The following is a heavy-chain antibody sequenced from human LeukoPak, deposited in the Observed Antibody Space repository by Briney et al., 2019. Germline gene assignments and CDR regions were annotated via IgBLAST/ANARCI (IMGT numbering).Heavy chain of an antibody. V-gene: IGHV3-21*01. J-gene: IGHJ5*02. CDR3: ARRSSSSWYGLIGGFDP. CDR1: GFPFSTYS. CDR2: ISSSSSYI. D-gene: IGHD6-13*01. Sequence: GGSLRLSCAASGFPFSTYSMNWVRQAPGKGLEWVSSISSSSSYIFYADSVRGRFTISRDNARNSLFLQMNSLRAEDTAVYYCARRSSSSWYGLIGGFDPWGQGTLVTVSS.